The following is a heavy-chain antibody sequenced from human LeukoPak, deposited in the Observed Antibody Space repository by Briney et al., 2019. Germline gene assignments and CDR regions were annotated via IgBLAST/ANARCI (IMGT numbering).Heavy chain of an antibody. CDR2: ISGSGGST. D-gene: IGHD5-18*01. J-gene: IGHJ6*03. CDR1: GFTFSSYA. Sequence: GGSLRLSCAASGFTFSSYAMSWVRQAPGKGLEWVSAISGSGGSTYYADSVKGRFTISRDNSKNTLYLQMNSLRAEDTAVYYCAKDLNPMQLWLADYYYYYMDVWGKGTTVTVSS. V-gene: IGHV3-23*01. CDR3: AKDLNPMQLWLADYYYYYMDV.